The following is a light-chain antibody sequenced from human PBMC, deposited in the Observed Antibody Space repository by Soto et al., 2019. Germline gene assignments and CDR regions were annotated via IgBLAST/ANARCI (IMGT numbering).Light chain of an antibody. Sequence: QSVLTQPPSVSGAPGQRVTISCTGSSSDIGAGYDVHWYQQLPGTAPKLLIYGNNNRPSGVPDRFSGSRSGTSASLAITGLQAEDEADYYSQAYRTNLSLLFGGGTKLTVL. V-gene: IGLV1-40*01. CDR1: SSDIGAGYD. J-gene: IGLJ2*01. CDR3: QAYRTNLSLL. CDR2: GNN.